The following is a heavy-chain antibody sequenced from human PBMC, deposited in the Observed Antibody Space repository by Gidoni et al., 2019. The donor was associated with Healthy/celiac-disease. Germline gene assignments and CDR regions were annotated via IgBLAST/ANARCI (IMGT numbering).Heavy chain of an antibody. V-gene: IGHV3-33*01. Sequence: QVQLVESGGGVVQPGRSLRLSCAASGFTFSSYGMHWVRQAPGKGLEWVAVIWYDGSNKYYADSVKGRFTISRDNSKNMLYLQMNSLRAEDTAVYYCARDNSNWSMNYWGQGTLVTVSS. CDR3: ARDNSNWSMNY. J-gene: IGHJ4*02. CDR2: IWYDGSNK. D-gene: IGHD4-4*01. CDR1: GFTFSSYG.